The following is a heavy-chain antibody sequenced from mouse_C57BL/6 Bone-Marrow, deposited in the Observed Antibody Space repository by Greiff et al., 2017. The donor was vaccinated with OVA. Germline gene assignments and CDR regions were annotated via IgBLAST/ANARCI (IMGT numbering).Heavy chain of an antibody. V-gene: IGHV1-54*01. CDR3: ARGGYSKEDYFDD. Sequence: VQGVESGAELVRPGTSVKVSCKASGYAFTNYLIEWVKQRPGQGLEWIGVINPGSGGTNYNEKFKGKAKLTADKSSSTAYMQLSSLTSEDSAVYFCARGGYSKEDYFDDWGQGTTLTVSS. D-gene: IGHD2-5*01. CDR1: GYAFTNYL. CDR2: INPGSGGT. J-gene: IGHJ2*01.